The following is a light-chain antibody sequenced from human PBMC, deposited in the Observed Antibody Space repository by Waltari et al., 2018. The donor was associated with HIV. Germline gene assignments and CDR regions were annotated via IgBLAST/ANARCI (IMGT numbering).Light chain of an antibody. CDR2: EVN. CDR1: SDDLGGYNY. J-gene: IGLJ2*01. V-gene: IGLV2-8*01. CDR3: SSFAGSNTVV. Sequence: QSALTQPPSASGSLGQSVTISCSGTSDDLGGYNYVFWYQQYPAKAPKLLIYEVNKRPSGVPDRFSGSKSLNTASLTVSGLQAEDEAHYFCSSFAGSNTVVFGGGTKLTVL.